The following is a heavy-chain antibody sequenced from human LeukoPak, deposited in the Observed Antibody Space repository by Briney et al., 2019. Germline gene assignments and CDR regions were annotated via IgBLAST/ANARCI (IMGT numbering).Heavy chain of an antibody. J-gene: IGHJ4*02. CDR1: GFTFSRHP. CDR2: INERGDIT. D-gene: IGHD3-9*01. CDR3: ARGVDISPGRVLEY. V-gene: IGHV3-23*01. Sequence: GGSLRLSCVASGFTFSRHPMSWVRQAPGNGLELVSAINERGDITKYADSVMRRFTISRDSSKNTIYLQMNSLRAEDTAVYYCARGVDISPGRVLEYWGRGTLVTVSS.